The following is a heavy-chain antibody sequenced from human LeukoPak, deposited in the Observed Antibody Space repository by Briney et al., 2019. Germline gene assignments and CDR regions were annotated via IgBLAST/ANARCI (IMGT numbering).Heavy chain of an antibody. D-gene: IGHD3-3*01. CDR1: GFTFSSYA. Sequence: GGSLRLSCAASGFTFSSYAMHWVRQAPGKGLEWVAVISYDGSNKYYADSVKGRFTISRDNSKNTLYLQMNSLRAEDTAVYYCARDSLVYDFWSGYYPWGQGTLVTVSS. V-gene: IGHV3-30*04. J-gene: IGHJ4*02. CDR3: ARDSLVYDFWSGYYP. CDR2: ISYDGSNK.